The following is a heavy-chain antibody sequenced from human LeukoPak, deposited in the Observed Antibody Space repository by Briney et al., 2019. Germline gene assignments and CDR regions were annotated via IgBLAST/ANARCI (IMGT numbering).Heavy chain of an antibody. J-gene: IGHJ6*02. D-gene: IGHD3-9*01. CDR1: GFSLSSYS. CDR3: ARDGHGDGILTGYSYFGMDV. CDR2: ITISSNFI. V-gene: IGHV3-21*06. Sequence: GGSLRLSWVASGFSLSSYSMNWVRQAPGHGLEWVSSITISSNFIYYADSVKCRFTISRDNAKSSLYLQMNSLRGEDTAVYFCARDGHGDGILTGYSYFGMDVWGQGTTVTVSS.